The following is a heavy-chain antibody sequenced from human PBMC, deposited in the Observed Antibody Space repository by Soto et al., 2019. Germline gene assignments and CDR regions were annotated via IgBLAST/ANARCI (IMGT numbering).Heavy chain of an antibody. Sequence: QVQLVQSGAEVKKPGASVKVSCKASGYTFTSYGISWVRQAPGHGLEWMGWISAYNGNTNYAQKLTGRVTMTTDTSSSIAYMELCSLTSVDTAVYYCARGGDYGYYYGMDVWGQGTTVTVSS. CDR2: ISAYNGNT. D-gene: IGHD4-17*01. V-gene: IGHV1-18*01. CDR3: ARGGDYGYYYGMDV. J-gene: IGHJ6*02. CDR1: GYTFTSYG.